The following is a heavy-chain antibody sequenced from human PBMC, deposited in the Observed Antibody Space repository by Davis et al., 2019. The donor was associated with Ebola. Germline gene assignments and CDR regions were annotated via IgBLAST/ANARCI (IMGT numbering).Heavy chain of an antibody. CDR2: IWYDGSNK. CDR3: ATDVGRGGSHGMDV. J-gene: IGHJ6*02. Sequence: GGSLRLSCAASGFSFSTYGMHWVRQAPGKGLEWVAVIWYDGSNKYYVDSVKGRFTIARDNSKNTLYLQMNSLRVEDTAVYYCATDVGRGGSHGMDVWGQGTTVTVSS. V-gene: IGHV3-33*01. D-gene: IGHD2-15*01. CDR1: GFSFSTYG.